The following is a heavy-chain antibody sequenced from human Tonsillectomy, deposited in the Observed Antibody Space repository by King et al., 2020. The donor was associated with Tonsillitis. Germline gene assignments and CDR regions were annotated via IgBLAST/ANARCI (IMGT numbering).Heavy chain of an antibody. Sequence: VQLQESGPGLVKPSETLSLTCTVSGGSVSSGSYYWSWIRQPPGKGLEWIGYIYYSGSTNYSPSLKSRVTISVDTSKNQFSLKLSSVTAADTAVYYCATRPLTYNFDYWGQGTLVTVSS. D-gene: IGHD3-9*01. V-gene: IGHV4-61*01. CDR2: IYYSGST. CDR3: ATRPLTYNFDY. J-gene: IGHJ4*02. CDR1: GGSVSSGSYY.